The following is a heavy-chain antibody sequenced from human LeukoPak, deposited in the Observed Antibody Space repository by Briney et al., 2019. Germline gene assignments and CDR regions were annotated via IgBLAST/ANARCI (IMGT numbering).Heavy chain of an antibody. CDR2: ISTGGTST. V-gene: IGHV3-23*01. D-gene: IGHD6-13*01. J-gene: IGHJ4*02. CDR3: AKESAAAD. Sequence: GGSLRLSCAASGFTFSNYAMSWVRQAPGKGLEWVSGISTGGTSTYYAGSVKGWFTISRDNSKNTLYLQMNSLRAEDTAVYYCAKESAAADWGQGTLVTVSS. CDR1: GFTFSNYA.